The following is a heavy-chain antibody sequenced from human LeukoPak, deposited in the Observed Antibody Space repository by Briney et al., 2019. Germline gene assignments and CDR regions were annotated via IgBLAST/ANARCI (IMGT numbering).Heavy chain of an antibody. CDR1: GFTFSSYA. J-gene: IGHJ4*02. Sequence: PGGSLRLSCAASGFTFSSYAMHWVRKAPGKGLEWVAVISYDGSNKYYADSVKGRFTISRDNSKNTLYLQMNSLRAEDTAVYYCARGYDILTGYYFDYWGQGTLVTVSS. CDR3: ARGYDILTGYYFDY. V-gene: IGHV3-30-3*01. CDR2: ISYDGSNK. D-gene: IGHD3-9*01.